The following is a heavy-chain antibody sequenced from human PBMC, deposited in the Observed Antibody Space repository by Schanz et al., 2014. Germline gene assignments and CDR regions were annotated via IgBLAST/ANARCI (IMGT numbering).Heavy chain of an antibody. CDR1: GFTFSPYW. CDR3: ARGRVLES. V-gene: IGHV3-66*01. J-gene: IGHJ5*02. D-gene: IGHD1-1*01. Sequence: EVQLVESGGGLVQPGGSLRLSCGSSGFTFSPYWMHWVRQAPGKGLEWVSFIYIGGNTYYADSVKGRFTISRDNSKNTVYIQMNSLRAEDTAVYYCARGRVLESWGQGTLVTVSS. CDR2: IYIGGNT.